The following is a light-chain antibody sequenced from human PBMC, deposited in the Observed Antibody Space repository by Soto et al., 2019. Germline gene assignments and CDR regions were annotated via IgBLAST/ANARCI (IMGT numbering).Light chain of an antibody. CDR1: QNIHAY. V-gene: IGKV1-39*01. CDR2: GAS. Sequence: DVQMTQSPSSLSASVGDRVTITCRASQNIHAYLNWYQQKPGKAPNLLSDGASSLQSGVPSRFSGSGSGTDFTLTSSSLHPEDFATYYCQQSYSTPQTFGHGTKVDIK. J-gene: IGKJ1*01. CDR3: QQSYSTPQT.